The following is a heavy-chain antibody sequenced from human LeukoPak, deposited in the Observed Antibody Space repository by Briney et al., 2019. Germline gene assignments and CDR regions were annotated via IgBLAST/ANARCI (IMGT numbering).Heavy chain of an antibody. CDR2: ISAYNGNT. CDR3: ARGKAGYYYYYGMDV. CDR1: GYTFTSYG. Sequence: ASVKVSCKASGYTFTSYGISWVRQAPGQGLEWMGWISAYNGNTNYAQKFQGRVTMTRNTSISTAYMELSSLRSEDTAVYYCARGKAGYYYYYGMDVWGQGTTVTVSS. V-gene: IGHV1-18*01. J-gene: IGHJ6*02.